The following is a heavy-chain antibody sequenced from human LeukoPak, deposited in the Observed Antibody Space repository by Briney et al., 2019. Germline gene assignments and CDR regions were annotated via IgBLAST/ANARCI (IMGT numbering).Heavy chain of an antibody. Sequence: SETLSLTCTVSGGSISSYYWSWIRQPPGKGLEWIGYIYYSGSTSYNPSLKSRVTISVDTSKNQFSLKLSSVTAADTAVYYCARGNLRFLEWLPFDYWGQGTLVTVSS. CDR2: IYYSGST. CDR3: ARGNLRFLEWLPFDY. J-gene: IGHJ4*02. D-gene: IGHD3-3*01. V-gene: IGHV4-59*08. CDR1: GGSISSYY.